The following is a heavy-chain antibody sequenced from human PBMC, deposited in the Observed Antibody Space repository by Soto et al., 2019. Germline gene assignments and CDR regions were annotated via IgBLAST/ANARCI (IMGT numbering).Heavy chain of an antibody. Sequence: PGGSLRLSCAASGFTFSSYWMHWVRQAPGKGLVWVSRINSDGSSTSYADSVKGRFTISRDNAKNTLYLQMNSLRAEDTAVYYCARGPYSSSWYNWFDPWGQGTLVTVSS. V-gene: IGHV3-74*01. CDR1: GFTFSSYW. CDR2: INSDGSST. D-gene: IGHD6-13*01. J-gene: IGHJ5*02. CDR3: ARGPYSSSWYNWFDP.